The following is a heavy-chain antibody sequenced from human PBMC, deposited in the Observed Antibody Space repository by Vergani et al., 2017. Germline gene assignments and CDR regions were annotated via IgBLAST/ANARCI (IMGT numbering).Heavy chain of an antibody. CDR2: ISGSGGST. J-gene: IGHJ3*01. CDR3: VRDVRVSRT. Sequence: EVDLVGSGGGLAQPGGSLRLSCEASGITFWKFGMHWVRQGPGKGLEWVSGISGSGGSTYYADSVKGRFTISRDNSKNTLYLQMNSLRAEDTAVYYCVRDVRVSRTWGQGTLVAVSS. V-gene: IGHV3-23*04. CDR1: GITFWKFG.